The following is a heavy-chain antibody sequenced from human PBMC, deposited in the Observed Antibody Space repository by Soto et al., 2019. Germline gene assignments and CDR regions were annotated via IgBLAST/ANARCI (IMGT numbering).Heavy chain of an antibody. CDR1: GGSVSSGSYY. V-gene: IGHV4-61*01. J-gene: IGHJ4*02. CDR2: IYYSGST. Sequence: KPSETLSLTCTVSGGSVSSGSYYWSWIRQPPGKGLEWIGYIYYSGSTNYNPSLKSRVTISVDTSKNQFSLKLSSVTAADTAVYYCAGVDSSGYFVDYWGQGTLVTVSS. D-gene: IGHD3-22*01. CDR3: AGVDSSGYFVDY.